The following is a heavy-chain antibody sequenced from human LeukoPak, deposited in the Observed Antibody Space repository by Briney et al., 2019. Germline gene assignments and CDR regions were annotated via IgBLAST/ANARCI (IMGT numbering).Heavy chain of an antibody. CDR1: GYTFTSYG. CDR3: ARNWGAGHPINFDY. Sequence: ASVKVSCKASGYTFTSYGISWVRQAPGQGLEWMGWISAYNGNTNYAQKLQGRVTMTTDTSTNTAYMDLRRLRSDDTAVYYCARNWGAGHPINFDYWGQGTLVTVSS. V-gene: IGHV1-18*01. CDR2: ISAYNGNT. D-gene: IGHD3-16*01. J-gene: IGHJ4*02.